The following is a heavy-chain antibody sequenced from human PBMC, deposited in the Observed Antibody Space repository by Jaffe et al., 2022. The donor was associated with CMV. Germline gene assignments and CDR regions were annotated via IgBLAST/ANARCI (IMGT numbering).Heavy chain of an antibody. CDR3: ARQAIVVVTANRDFDAFDI. CDR1: GGSISSYY. Sequence: QVQLQESGPGLVKPSETLSLTCTVSGGSISSYYWSWIRQPPGKGLEWIGYIYYSGSTNYNPSLKSRVTISVDTSKNQFSLKLSSVTAADTAVYYCARQAIVVVTANRDFDAFDIWGQGTMVTVSS. CDR2: IYYSGST. D-gene: IGHD2-21*02. V-gene: IGHV4-59*08. J-gene: IGHJ3*02.